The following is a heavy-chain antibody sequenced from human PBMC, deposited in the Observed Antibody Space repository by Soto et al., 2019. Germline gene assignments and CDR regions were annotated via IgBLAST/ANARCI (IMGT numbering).Heavy chain of an antibody. D-gene: IGHD3-3*01. V-gene: IGHV3-20*04. Sequence: GGSLRLSCAAFGFPFDDYGMSWVRQAPGKGLEWVSGINRDGGSIGYADSVKGRFTISRDNAKNSLYLQMNSLRAEDTALYYCAKDQNPSLALRFLEWLTAPGMDVWGQGTTVTVSS. CDR1: GFPFDDYG. CDR2: INRDGGSI. CDR3: AKDQNPSLALRFLEWLTAPGMDV. J-gene: IGHJ6*02.